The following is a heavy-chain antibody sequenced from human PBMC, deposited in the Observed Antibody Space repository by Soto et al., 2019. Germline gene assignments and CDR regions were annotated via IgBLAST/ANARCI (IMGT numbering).Heavy chain of an antibody. D-gene: IGHD2-2*01. Sequence: KTSETLSLTCIVSGASINSGVYYGIWIRQHPGKVLDWIGSISDRGTAYYNPSLRSRISISIHTSKNQFSLKVRSVTAADAAVFYCARGRTFYAPWGQGTLVTVSS. V-gene: IGHV4-31*03. CDR3: ARGRTFYAP. CDR2: ISDRGTA. CDR1: GASINSGVYY. J-gene: IGHJ5*02.